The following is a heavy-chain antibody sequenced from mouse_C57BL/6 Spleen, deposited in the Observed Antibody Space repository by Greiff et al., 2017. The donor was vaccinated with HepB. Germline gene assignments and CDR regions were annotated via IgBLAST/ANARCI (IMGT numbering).Heavy chain of an antibody. D-gene: IGHD2-5*01. CDR3: ARRSNYERVYAMDY. CDR2: INPSTGGT. CDR1: GYSFTGYY. J-gene: IGHJ4*01. V-gene: IGHV1-42*01. Sequence: EVQLQQSGPELVKPGASVKISCKASGYSFTGYYMNWVKQSPEKSLEWIGEINPSTGGTTYNQKFKAKATLTVDKSSSTAYMQLKSLTSEDSAVYYCARRSNYERVYAMDYWGQGTSVTVSS.